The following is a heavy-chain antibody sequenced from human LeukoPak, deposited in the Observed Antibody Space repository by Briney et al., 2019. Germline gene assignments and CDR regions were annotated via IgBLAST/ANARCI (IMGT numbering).Heavy chain of an antibody. Sequence: PGRSLRLSCAASGFTFSSYGMHWVRQAPGKGLEWVAVISYDGSNKYYADSVKGRFTISRDNSKNTLYLQMNSLRAEDTAVYFCARLSSWVFEIWARGTMVTVSS. CDR1: GFTFSSYG. J-gene: IGHJ3*02. V-gene: IGHV3-30*03. CDR3: ARLSSWVFEI. CDR2: ISYDGSNK. D-gene: IGHD3-16*01.